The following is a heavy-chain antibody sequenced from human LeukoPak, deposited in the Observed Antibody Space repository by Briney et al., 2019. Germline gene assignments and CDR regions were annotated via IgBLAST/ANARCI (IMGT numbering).Heavy chain of an antibody. D-gene: IGHD5-24*01. CDR3: ARARWLQLFDY. J-gene: IGHJ4*02. V-gene: IGHV3-23*01. CDR1: GFTFSSYA. CDR2: ISGGGVGT. Sequence: GGSLRLSCAASGFTFSSYAMSWVRQAPGKGLEWVSAISGGGVGTYYADSVKGRFTISRDNAKNSLYLQMNSLRAEDTAVYYCARARWLQLFDYWGQGTLVTVSS.